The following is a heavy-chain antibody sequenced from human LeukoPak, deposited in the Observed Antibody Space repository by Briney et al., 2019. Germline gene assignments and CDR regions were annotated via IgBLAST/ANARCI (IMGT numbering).Heavy chain of an antibody. Sequence: GESLKISCKGSGYSFSSYWIGWVRQMPGKGLEWMGIIYPGDSSTKFSPSFQGQVTISVDKSISTAYLQWSSLKAADTAVYYCARDTVTTPALNYYYYYGMDVWGQGTTVTVSS. D-gene: IGHD4-17*01. V-gene: IGHV5-51*01. CDR3: ARDTVTTPALNYYYYYGMDV. CDR1: GYSFSSYW. J-gene: IGHJ6*02. CDR2: IYPGDSST.